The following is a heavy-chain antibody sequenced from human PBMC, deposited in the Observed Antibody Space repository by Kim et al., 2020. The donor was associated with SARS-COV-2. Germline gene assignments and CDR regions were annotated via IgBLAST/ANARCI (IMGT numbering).Heavy chain of an antibody. D-gene: IGHD6-19*01. J-gene: IGHJ4*02. Sequence: KGRFTISRDKSKITLYQQMNSVRAEDTAVYYCAGDVLYSSGWYNPLFDYWGQGTLVTVSS. CDR3: AGDVLYSSGWYNPLFDY. V-gene: IGHV3-30*03.